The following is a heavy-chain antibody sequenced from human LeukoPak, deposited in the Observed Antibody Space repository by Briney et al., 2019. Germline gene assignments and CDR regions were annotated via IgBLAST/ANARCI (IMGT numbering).Heavy chain of an antibody. J-gene: IGHJ4*02. Sequence: ASVKVSCKASGYTFSAYFIHWVRQAPGQGLEWMGRINVNSGGTYYAQKFQGTVTMPSDTSITTVYMELTRLRSYHTDVYYCARGGSGSGYLYYFDYWGQGTLVTVSS. CDR1: GYTFSAYF. CDR2: INVNSGGT. D-gene: IGHD3-3*01. CDR3: ARGGSGSGYLYYFDY. V-gene: IGHV1-2*05.